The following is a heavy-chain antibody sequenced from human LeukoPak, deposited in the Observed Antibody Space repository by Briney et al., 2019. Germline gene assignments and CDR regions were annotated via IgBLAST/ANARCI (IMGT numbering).Heavy chain of an antibody. Sequence: GGSLRLSCAASGFTFRNSAMSWVRQAPGKGPEWVSAISDSGGKTYYSDSVKGRFTISRDNSKNTLYLQMNSLRGDDTAVYYCAKHSDCSGSTCYKFDYWGQGSLVTASS. J-gene: IGHJ4*02. CDR2: ISDSGGKT. CDR3: AKHSDCSGSTCYKFDY. CDR1: GFTFRNSA. V-gene: IGHV3-23*01. D-gene: IGHD2-15*01.